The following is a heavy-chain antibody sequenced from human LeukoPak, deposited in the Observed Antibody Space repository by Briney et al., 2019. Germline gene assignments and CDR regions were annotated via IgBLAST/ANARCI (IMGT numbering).Heavy chain of an antibody. CDR3: ARGPLGYCSSSSCHGPDY. J-gene: IGHJ4*02. V-gene: IGHV4-34*01. Sequence: SETLSLTCAVYVDSFTGFYWSWMPQPPGKGLEGIGEINHSGSTKYYPTLRRGVTIPADTSKNQFSLSLNSVTAADTAVYYCARGPLGYCSSSSCHGPDYWGQGTLVIVSS. CDR1: VDSFTGFY. CDR2: INHSGST. D-gene: IGHD2-2*01.